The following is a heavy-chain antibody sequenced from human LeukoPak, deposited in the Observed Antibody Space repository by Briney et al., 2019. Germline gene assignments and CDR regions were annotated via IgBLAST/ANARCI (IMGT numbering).Heavy chain of an antibody. D-gene: IGHD5-24*01. CDR1: GGTFSSYA. CDR2: IIPIFGTA. Sequence: SVKVSCKASGGTFSSYAISWVRQAPGQGLEWMGGIIPIFGTANYAQKFQGRVTITTDESTSTAYMELSSLRSEDTAVYYCARSSLGMATRPYYYYMDVWGKGTTVTVSS. CDR3: ARSSLGMATRPYYYYMDV. V-gene: IGHV1-69*05. J-gene: IGHJ6*03.